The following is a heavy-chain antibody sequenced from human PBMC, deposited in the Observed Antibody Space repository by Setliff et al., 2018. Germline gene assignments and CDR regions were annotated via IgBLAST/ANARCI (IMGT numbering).Heavy chain of an antibody. Sequence: PGGSLRLSCAASGFPFSDFYMNWIRQAPGKALEWVSYISTSGNTVDYADFARGRFTISRDNAGNSLYLQMNNLRAEDTAVYYCARDISVTMVREGGMDVWGKGTTVTVS. CDR1: GFPFSDFY. J-gene: IGHJ6*03. D-gene: IGHD3-10*01. CDR2: ISTSGNTV. V-gene: IGHV3-11*04. CDR3: ARDISVTMVREGGMDV.